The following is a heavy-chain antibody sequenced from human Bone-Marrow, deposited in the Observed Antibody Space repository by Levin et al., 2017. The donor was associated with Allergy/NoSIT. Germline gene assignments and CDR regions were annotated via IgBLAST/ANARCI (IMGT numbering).Heavy chain of an antibody. V-gene: IGHV4-31*03. Sequence: SETLSLTCTVSGGSISSGGYYWSWIRQHPGKGLEWIGYIYYSGSTYYNPSLKSRVTISVDTSKNQFSLKLSSVTAADTAVYYCAGTSYCSSTSCYAKADDAFDIWGQGTMVTVSS. D-gene: IGHD2-2*01. J-gene: IGHJ3*02. CDR3: AGTSYCSSTSCYAKADDAFDI. CDR1: GGSISSGGYY. CDR2: IYYSGST.